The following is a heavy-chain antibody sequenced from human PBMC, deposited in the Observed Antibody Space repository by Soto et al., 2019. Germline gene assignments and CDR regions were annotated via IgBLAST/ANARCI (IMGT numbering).Heavy chain of an antibody. CDR2: IDPSDSYT. CDR3: ARRPLGFHDILTGPLGY. Sequence: SLKISCKGSGYSFTSYWISWVRQMPGKGLEWMGRIDPSDSYTNYSPSFQGHVTISADKSISTAYLQWSSLKASDTAMYYCARRPLGFHDILTGPLGYWGQGTLVTVSS. D-gene: IGHD3-9*01. J-gene: IGHJ4*02. CDR1: GYSFTSYW. V-gene: IGHV5-10-1*01.